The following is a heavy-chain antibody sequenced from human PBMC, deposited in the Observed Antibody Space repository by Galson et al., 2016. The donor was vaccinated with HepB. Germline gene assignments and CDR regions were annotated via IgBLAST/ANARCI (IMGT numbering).Heavy chain of an antibody. CDR3: AKLRFSGSYISWFFDL. Sequence: SLRLSCAGSGFSFRSFGMHWVRQAPGKGLEWVAGIWFDGTKKYYAESVQGRFIISRDNSNNTLYLQMNSMRTGDKAVYQCAKLRFSGSYISWFFDLWGRGTPVIVSS. CDR2: IWFDGTKK. CDR1: GFSFRSFG. D-gene: IGHD1-26*01. J-gene: IGHJ2*01. V-gene: IGHV3-33*08.